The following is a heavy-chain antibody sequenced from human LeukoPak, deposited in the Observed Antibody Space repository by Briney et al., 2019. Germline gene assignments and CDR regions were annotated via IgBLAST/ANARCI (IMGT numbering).Heavy chain of an antibody. CDR1: GCTFSSYA. Sequence: GASVKVSCKASGCTFSSYAISWVRQAPGQGLEWMGGIIPIFGTANYAQKFQGRVTITADESTSTAYMELSSLRSEDTAVYYCARDSRAGYYGSGSYLDNWFDPWGQGTLVTVSS. J-gene: IGHJ5*02. CDR3: ARDSRAGYYGSGSYLDNWFDP. CDR2: IIPIFGTA. D-gene: IGHD3-10*01. V-gene: IGHV1-69*13.